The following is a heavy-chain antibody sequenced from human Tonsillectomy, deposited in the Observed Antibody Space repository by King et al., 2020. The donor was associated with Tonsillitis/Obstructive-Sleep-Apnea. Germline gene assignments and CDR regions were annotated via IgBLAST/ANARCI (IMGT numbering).Heavy chain of an antibody. J-gene: IGHJ6*03. D-gene: IGHD4-17*01. CDR1: DGSISSYY. CDR3: ARTKLDYGDYEFTYYMDV. Sequence: VQLQESGPGLVKPSETLSLTCTVSDGSISSYYWSWVRQPPGKGLEWFGYIYYSGTTNYNPSLKSRVTISVDTSKNQFSLKLRSVTAADTAVYYCARTKLDYGDYEFTYYMDVWGKGTTVTVSS. V-gene: IGHV4-59*01. CDR2: IYYSGTT.